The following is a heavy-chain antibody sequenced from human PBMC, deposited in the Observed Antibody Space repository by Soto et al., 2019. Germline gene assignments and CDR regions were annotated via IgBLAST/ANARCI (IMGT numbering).Heavy chain of an antibody. J-gene: IGHJ4*02. CDR3: SNMDLSMGADN. CDR2: ISYDGSNK. CDR1: GFTFNAYG. Sequence: QVQLVESGGGVVQPGGSLRLSCAASGFTFNAYGMHWVRQAPGKGLEWVAVISYDGSNKYYVDSVKGRFTISRDNSKNTLFLQMTSLKTEDTAIYYCSNMDLSMGADNWGQGTLVTVTS. D-gene: IGHD3-10*01. V-gene: IGHV3-30*18.